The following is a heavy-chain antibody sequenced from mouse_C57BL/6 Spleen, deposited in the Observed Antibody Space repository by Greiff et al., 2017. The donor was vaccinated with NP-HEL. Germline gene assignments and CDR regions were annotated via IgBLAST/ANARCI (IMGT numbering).Heavy chain of an antibody. CDR2: INPGSGST. J-gene: IGHJ4*01. D-gene: IGHD2-5*01. Sequence: VQLVESGAELVRPGTSVKVSCKASGYAFTNYLIEWVKQRPGQGLEWIGVINPGSGSTNYNEKFKGKATLTADRSSSTAYMQLSSLTSEDSAVYFCARSYYSNLYYYAMDYWGQGTSVTVSS. V-gene: IGHV1-54*01. CDR3: ARSYYSNLYYYAMDY. CDR1: GYAFTNYL.